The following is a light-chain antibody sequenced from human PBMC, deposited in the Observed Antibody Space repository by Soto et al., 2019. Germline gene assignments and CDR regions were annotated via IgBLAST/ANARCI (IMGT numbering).Light chain of an antibody. V-gene: IGKV3-11*01. Sequence: EVVLTQSPATLSLSPGERATLSCRASQNVRAFLDWYQQKPGQAPRLLIYAASNRATGIPDRFSGSGSGTDVTLTISSLEPEDFAVYYCQQHSHWPPWTFGQGNRVEIQ. CDR1: QNVRAF. CDR3: QQHSHWPPWT. CDR2: AAS. J-gene: IGKJ1*01.